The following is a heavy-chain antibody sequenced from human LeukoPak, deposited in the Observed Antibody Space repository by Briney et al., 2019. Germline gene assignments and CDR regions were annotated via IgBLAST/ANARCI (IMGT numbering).Heavy chain of an antibody. V-gene: IGHV3-74*01. J-gene: IGHJ4*02. CDR1: GFTFSSYW. CDR3: ARTSGGIDY. D-gene: IGHD2-15*01. Sequence: GGSLRLSCAASGFTFSSYWMHWVRQVPGRGPVCVARINSDESSTAYADSVKGRFTISRDNAKNTLYLQMNSLRAEDTAVYYCARTSGGIDYWGQGTLVTVSS. CDR2: INSDESST.